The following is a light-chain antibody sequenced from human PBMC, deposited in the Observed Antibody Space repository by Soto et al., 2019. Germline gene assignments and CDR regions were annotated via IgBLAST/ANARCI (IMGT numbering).Light chain of an antibody. Sequence: DIVLTQSPDSLSVSLGERATINCKSSQSVFFSSNNLNYLAWYQQKPGQPPKVLVYWASTRESGVPDRFSGSGSGTDFTLTISALQAEDVAVYYCQQYLSNPPGTFGPGTKVDIK. CDR3: QQYLSNPPGT. CDR1: QSVFFSSNNLNY. CDR2: WAS. V-gene: IGKV4-1*01. J-gene: IGKJ3*01.